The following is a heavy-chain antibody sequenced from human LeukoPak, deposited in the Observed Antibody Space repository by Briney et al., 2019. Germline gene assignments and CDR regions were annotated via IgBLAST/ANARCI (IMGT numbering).Heavy chain of an antibody. Sequence: GGSLRLSCAASGVTFSRYAMSWVRQAPGKGVEGGSAISGSGGSTYYADSVKGRFTISRDNSKKTLYMQMNRLRAEDTAVYYCAKELRITMIVVGYMDVWGKGTTVTVSS. CDR3: AKELRITMIVVGYMDV. D-gene: IGHD3-22*01. CDR1: GVTFSRYA. J-gene: IGHJ6*03. V-gene: IGHV3-23*01. CDR2: ISGSGGST.